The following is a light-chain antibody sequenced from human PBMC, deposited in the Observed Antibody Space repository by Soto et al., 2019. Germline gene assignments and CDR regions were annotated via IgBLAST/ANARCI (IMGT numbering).Light chain of an antibody. Sequence: PVTLSLSPGDRGTNCCTASQSVRSNYLAWYQQKPGQAPRLLIYDASNRATGIPARFSASGSGTEFTLTISGLQSEDFAIYYCQQYSNWPPWTFGPGTKVDIK. J-gene: IGKJ1*01. CDR1: QSVRSN. V-gene: IGKV3D-15*01. CDR2: DAS. CDR3: QQYSNWPPWT.